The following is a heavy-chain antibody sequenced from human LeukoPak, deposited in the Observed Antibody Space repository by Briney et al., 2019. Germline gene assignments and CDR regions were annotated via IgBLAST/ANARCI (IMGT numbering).Heavy chain of an antibody. V-gene: IGHV4-30-2*01. D-gene: IGHD3-3*01. CDR3: ARNNYDFWSGYSNWFDP. CDR2: IYHSGST. Sequence: SETLSLTCTVSGGSISSGGYYWSWIRQPPGKGLEWIGYIYHSGSTYYNPSLKSRVTISVDRSKNQFSLKLSSVTAADTAVYYCARNNYDFWSGYSNWFDPWGQGTLVAVSS. J-gene: IGHJ5*02. CDR1: GGSISSGGYY.